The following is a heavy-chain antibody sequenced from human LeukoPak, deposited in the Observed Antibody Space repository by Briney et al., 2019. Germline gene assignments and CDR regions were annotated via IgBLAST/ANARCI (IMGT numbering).Heavy chain of an antibody. CDR3: ARHVELGSGYEVYLDY. Sequence: SETLSLTCTVSTVSISGYYWSWIRQPPGKGLEWIGYISDSGSTNSIPSLKSRVTMSVDTSERQISLRLSSVTAADTAVYYCARHVELGSGYEVYLDYWGQGTLVTVS. D-gene: IGHD5-12*01. CDR1: TVSISGYY. J-gene: IGHJ4*02. CDR2: ISDSGST. V-gene: IGHV4-59*08.